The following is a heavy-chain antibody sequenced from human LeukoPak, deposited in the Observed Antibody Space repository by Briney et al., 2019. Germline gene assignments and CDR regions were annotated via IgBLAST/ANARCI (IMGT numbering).Heavy chain of an antibody. V-gene: IGHV3-23*01. CDR1: GFTFSSYG. CDR3: ARVLLITAGGPIDY. CDR2: ISGSGGST. Sequence: PGGPLRLSCAASGFTFSSYGMSWVRQAPGKGLEWVSAISGSGGSTYYADSVKGRFTISRDNAKNSLYLQMNSLRAEDTALYYCARVLLITAGGPIDYWGQGTLVTVSS. J-gene: IGHJ4*02. D-gene: IGHD6-13*01.